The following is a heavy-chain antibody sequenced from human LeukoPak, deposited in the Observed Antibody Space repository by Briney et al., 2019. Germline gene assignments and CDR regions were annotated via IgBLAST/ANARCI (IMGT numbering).Heavy chain of an antibody. CDR1: GYTFTSYD. Sequence: ASVKVSCKASGYTFTSYDINWVRQATGQGLEWMGWMNPNSGNTGYAQKFQGRVTITRNTSISTAYMELSSLRSEDTAVYYCARGEIAAAGTRYWGQGTLVTVSS. CDR2: MNPNSGNT. J-gene: IGHJ4*02. D-gene: IGHD6-13*01. V-gene: IGHV1-8*03. CDR3: ARGEIAAAGTRY.